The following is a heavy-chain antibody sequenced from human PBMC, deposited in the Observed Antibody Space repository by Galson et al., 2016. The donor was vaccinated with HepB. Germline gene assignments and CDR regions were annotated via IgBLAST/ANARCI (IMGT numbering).Heavy chain of an antibody. J-gene: IGHJ4*02. D-gene: IGHD1-26*01. CDR2: ISSSSSYI. V-gene: IGHV3-21*01. CDR3: ARGDIVGAIFDY. CDR1: GFTFSSYS. Sequence: SLRLSCAASGFTFSSYSMNWVRQAPGKGLEWVSSISSSSSYIYYADSAKGRFTISRDNAKNSLYLQMNSLRAEDTVVYYCARGDIVGAIFDYWGQGTLVTVSS.